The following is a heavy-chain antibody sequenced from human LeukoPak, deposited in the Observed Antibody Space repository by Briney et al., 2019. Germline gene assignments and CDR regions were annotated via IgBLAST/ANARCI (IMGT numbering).Heavy chain of an antibody. CDR2: TYYRSKWYN. V-gene: IGHV6-1*01. Sequence: SQTLSLTCAISGDSVSSNSAAWNWIRQSPSRGLEWLGRTYYRSKWYNDYAVSVKSRITINPDTSKNQFSLKLSSVTAADTAVYYCAREGDSWHWFDPWGQGTLVTVSS. CDR1: GDSVSSNSAA. D-gene: IGHD3-22*01. J-gene: IGHJ5*02. CDR3: AREGDSWHWFDP.